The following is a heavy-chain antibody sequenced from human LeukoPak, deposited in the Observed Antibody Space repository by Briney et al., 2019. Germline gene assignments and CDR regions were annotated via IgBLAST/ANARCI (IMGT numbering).Heavy chain of an antibody. J-gene: IGHJ4*02. CDR3: AKETATGHFDY. D-gene: IGHD6-13*01. CDR1: GFTFGDYA. CDR2: ISWNSGSI. V-gene: IGHV3-9*03. Sequence: GGSLRLSCVASGFTFGDYAMHWVRLVPGKVLEWVSGISWNSGSIGYADSVKGRFTISRDNAKNSLYLQMNSLRAEDMALYYCAKETATGHFDYWGQGTLVTVSS.